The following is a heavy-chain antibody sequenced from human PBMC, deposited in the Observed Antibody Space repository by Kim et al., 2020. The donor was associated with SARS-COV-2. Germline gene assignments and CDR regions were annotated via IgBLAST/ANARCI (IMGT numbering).Heavy chain of an antibody. CDR3: ARELEYCSSTSCYAYGMDV. V-gene: IGHV3-21*01. CDR2: ISSSSSYI. CDR1: GFTFSSYS. Sequence: GGSLRLSCAASGFTFSSYSMNWVRQAPGKGLEWVSSISSSSSYIYYADSVKGRFTISRDNAKNSLYLQMNSLRAEDTAVYYCARELEYCSSTSCYAYGMDVWGQGTTVTVSS. J-gene: IGHJ6*02. D-gene: IGHD2-2*01.